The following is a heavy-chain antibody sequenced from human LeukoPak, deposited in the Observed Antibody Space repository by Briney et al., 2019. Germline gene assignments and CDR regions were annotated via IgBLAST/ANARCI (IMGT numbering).Heavy chain of an antibody. CDR1: GGSINSYY. CDR3: ASHGSYHDAFDI. D-gene: IGHD6-6*01. V-gene: IGHV4-59*01. Sequence: SGTLSLTCTVSGGSINSYYWSWIRQPPGKGLEWIGYIYYSGSTNYNPSLKSRVTISVDTSKNQFSLKLTSVTAADTAVYYCASHGSYHDAFDIWGQGTMVTVSS. J-gene: IGHJ3*02. CDR2: IYYSGST.